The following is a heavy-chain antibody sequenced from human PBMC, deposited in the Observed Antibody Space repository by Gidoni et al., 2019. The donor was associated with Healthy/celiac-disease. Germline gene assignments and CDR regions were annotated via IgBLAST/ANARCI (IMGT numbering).Heavy chain of an antibody. Sequence: QVQLVASGGGVVRPGGSLGLSWSASGFTSSSYGMHWVRQAPGKGLGWVAVIWYDGSNKYDADSVKGRFTISRDNSKNTLYLQMSSLRAEDTAVYYCARDREQWLVPYDYWGQGTLVTVSS. V-gene: IGHV3-33*01. J-gene: IGHJ4*02. CDR3: ARDREQWLVPYDY. CDR1: GFTSSSYG. D-gene: IGHD6-19*01. CDR2: IWYDGSNK.